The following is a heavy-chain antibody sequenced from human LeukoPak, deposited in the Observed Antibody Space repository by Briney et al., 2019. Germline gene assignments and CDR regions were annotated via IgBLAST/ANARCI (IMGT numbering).Heavy chain of an antibody. V-gene: IGHV4-39*01. CDR3: ARHGRVEMAHRS. D-gene: IGHD5-24*01. Sequence: KPPETLSLTCAVSGYSISSSSYYWGWIRQPPGKGLEWIGSIYYSGSTYYNPSLKSRVTISVDTSKNQFSLKLSSVTAADTAVYYCARHGRVEMAHRSWGQGTLVTVSS. J-gene: IGHJ4*02. CDR1: GYSISSSSYY. CDR2: IYYSGST.